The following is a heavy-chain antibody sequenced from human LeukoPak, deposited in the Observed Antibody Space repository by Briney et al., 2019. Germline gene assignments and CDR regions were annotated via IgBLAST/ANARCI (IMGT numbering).Heavy chain of an antibody. CDR3: ARDQYGCSSTSCYLAIGY. J-gene: IGHJ4*02. D-gene: IGHD2-2*01. CDR1: GYTFTGYY. CDR2: INPNSGGT. Sequence: ASVKVSCKASGYTFTGYYMHWVRQAPGQGLEWMGWINPNSGGTNYAQKFQSRVTMTRDTSISTAYMELSRLRSDDTAVYYCARDQYGCSSTSCYLAIGYWGQGTLVTVSS. V-gene: IGHV1-2*02.